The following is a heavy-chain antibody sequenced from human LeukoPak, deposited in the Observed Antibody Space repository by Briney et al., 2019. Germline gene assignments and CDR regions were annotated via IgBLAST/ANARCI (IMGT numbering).Heavy chain of an antibody. J-gene: IGHJ4*02. CDR1: GFTFSDYW. CDR2: INSDGSSP. D-gene: IGHD2-15*01. CDR3: ARRYCSGGSCYLDY. V-gene: IGHV3-74*01. Sequence: GGSLRLSCAASGFTFSDYWMHWVRQAPGKGLVWVSRINSDGSSPTYADSVKGRFTISRDNAKNTLYLQMNSLRAEDTAVYYCARRYCSGGSCYLDYWGQGTLVTVSS.